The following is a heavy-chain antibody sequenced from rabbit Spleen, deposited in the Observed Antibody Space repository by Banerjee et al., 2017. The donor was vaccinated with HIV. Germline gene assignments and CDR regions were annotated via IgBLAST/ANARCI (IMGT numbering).Heavy chain of an antibody. V-gene: IGHV1S45*01. J-gene: IGHJ4*01. Sequence: QEQLVESGGGLVKPGGSLTLTCTASGFSFSNNYDMCWVRQAPGQGLEWIGCIYTGNGKAYSVHLAKGRFRISMSSSSTVTVQLTSLTAAATATYFCTSDAGSYDFIDVYFNLWGPGTLVSVS. CDR2: IYTGNGKA. CDR1: GFSFSNNYD. CDR3: TSDAGSYDFIDVYFNL. D-gene: IGHD4-2*01.